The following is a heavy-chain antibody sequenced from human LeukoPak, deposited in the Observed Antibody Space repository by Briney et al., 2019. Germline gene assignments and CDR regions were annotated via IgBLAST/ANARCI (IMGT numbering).Heavy chain of an antibody. V-gene: IGHV1-2*06. J-gene: IGHJ4*02. CDR3: ATLGEDKTDTPFDY. CDR1: GYTFIDYY. D-gene: IGHD3-16*01. Sequence: ASVKVSCKTSGYTFIDYYVHWIRQAPGQGLEWMGRINPSTGGTDFAQKFQGKVSMTRDTSISTAYMELSRLGSDDTAVYYCATLGEDKTDTPFDYWGQGTLSPSPQ. CDR2: INPSTGGT.